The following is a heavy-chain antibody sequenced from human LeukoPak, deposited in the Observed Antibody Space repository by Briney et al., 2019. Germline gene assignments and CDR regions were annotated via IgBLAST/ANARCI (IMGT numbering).Heavy chain of an antibody. CDR1: GGSFSGYY. CDR2: INHSGST. Sequence: SEALSLTCAVYGGSFSGYYWSWIRQPPGKGLEWIGEINHSGSTNYNPSLKSRVTISVDTSKNQFSLKLSSVTAADTAVYYCAVKYYDSSGYYGLFDYWGQGTLVTVSS. D-gene: IGHD3-22*01. CDR3: AVKYYDSSGYYGLFDY. J-gene: IGHJ4*02. V-gene: IGHV4-34*01.